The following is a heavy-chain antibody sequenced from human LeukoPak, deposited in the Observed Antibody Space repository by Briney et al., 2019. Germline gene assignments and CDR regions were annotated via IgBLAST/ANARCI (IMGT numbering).Heavy chain of an antibody. D-gene: IGHD3-3*01. CDR2: IDISGGST. V-gene: IGHV3-23*01. CDR3: ARGGSFTIFGVALFDY. J-gene: IGHJ4*02. CDR1: GFTFNSHA. Sequence: GGSLRLSCAVSGFTFNSHAMCWVRQAPGKGLEWVSSIDISGGSTYYADSVKGRFTISRDNSKNTLYLQMNSLRAEDTAVYYCARGGSFTIFGVALFDYWGQGTLVTVSS.